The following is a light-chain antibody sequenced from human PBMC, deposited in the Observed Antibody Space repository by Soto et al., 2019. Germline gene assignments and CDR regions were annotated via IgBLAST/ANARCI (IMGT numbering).Light chain of an antibody. Sequence: DVQMTQSPSTLSASVGDRVTITCRASQSIGSWLAWYQQKSGKAPKLLISDASSLENGVPPRFSGSGSGTEFVLTISSLQTDDFATYYCQQYNSYPPNFGGGTKVEIK. CDR2: DAS. CDR1: QSIGSW. V-gene: IGKV1-5*01. CDR3: QQYNSYPPN. J-gene: IGKJ4*01.